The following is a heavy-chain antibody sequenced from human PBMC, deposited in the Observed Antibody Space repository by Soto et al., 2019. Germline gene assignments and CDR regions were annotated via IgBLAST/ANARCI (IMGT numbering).Heavy chain of an antibody. V-gene: IGHV3-33*01. D-gene: IGHD5-12*01. J-gene: IGHJ4*02. CDR2: IWYDGSNK. CDR3: ARDGPPIEMATIGYYFHY. CDR1: GFTFSSYG. Sequence: HPGGSLRLSCAASGFTFSSYGMHWVRQAPGKGLEWVAVIWYDGSNKYYADSVKGRFTISRDNSKNTLYLQMNSMRAEDTAVYYCARDGPPIEMATIGYYFHYSGPGTLLTV.